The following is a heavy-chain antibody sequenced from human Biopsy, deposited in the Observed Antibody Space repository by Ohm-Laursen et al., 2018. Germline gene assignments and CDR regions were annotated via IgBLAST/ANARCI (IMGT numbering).Heavy chain of an antibody. J-gene: IGHJ4*02. CDR3: ARLGSGDYFPTFFDF. V-gene: IGHV4-31*02. D-gene: IGHD5-12*01. CDR2: IFYSANT. CDR1: GVSINGGRYY. Sequence: SDTLSLTWTVSGVSINGGRYYWNWIRHHPGKGLEWIGNIFYSANTYYNPSLKSRVTISVDTSKNQFSLKLSSVTAADTAVYYCARLGSGDYFPTFFDFWGQGALVTASS.